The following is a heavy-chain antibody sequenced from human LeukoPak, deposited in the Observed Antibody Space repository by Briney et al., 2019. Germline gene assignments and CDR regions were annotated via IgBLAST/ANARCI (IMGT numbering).Heavy chain of an antibody. CDR2: IKQDGSEK. V-gene: IGHV3-7*01. D-gene: IGHD2-21*01. CDR1: GFTFSSYW. CDR3: ARYSEVYYYVDV. Sequence: PGGSLRLSCAASGFTFSSYWMSWVRQAPGKGLEWVANIKQDGSEKYYVDSVKGRFTISRDDAKKSLDLQMNSLRAEDTAVYFCARYSEVYYYVDVWGAGTTVIVSS. J-gene: IGHJ6*03.